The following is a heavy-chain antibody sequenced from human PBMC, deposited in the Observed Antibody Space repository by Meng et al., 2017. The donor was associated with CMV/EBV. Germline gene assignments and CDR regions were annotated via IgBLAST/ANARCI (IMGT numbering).Heavy chain of an antibody. CDR3: ARGAIYCSGGSCYSGKSDY. D-gene: IGHD2-15*01. Sequence: SETLSLTCTISSGSINDYCWNWIRQPPGKGLEWIGEINHSGSTNYNPSLKSRVTISVDTSKNQFSLKLNSVTAADTAVYYCARGAIYCSGGSCYSGKSDYWGQGTLVTVSS. CDR1: SGSINDYC. V-gene: IGHV4-34*01. J-gene: IGHJ4*02. CDR2: INHSGST.